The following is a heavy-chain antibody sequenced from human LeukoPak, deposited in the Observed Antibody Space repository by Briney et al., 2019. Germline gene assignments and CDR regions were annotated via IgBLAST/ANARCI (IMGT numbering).Heavy chain of an antibody. J-gene: IGHJ4*02. V-gene: IGHV4-34*01. CDR2: INHSGST. Sequence: PSETLSLTCAVYGGSFSGYYWSWIRQPPGKGLEWIGEINHSGSTNYNPSLESRVTISVDTSKNQFSLKLSSVTAADPAVYYCARVMYQPDYWGQGALVTVSS. CDR1: GGSFSGYY. CDR3: ARVMYQPDY. D-gene: IGHD2-2*01.